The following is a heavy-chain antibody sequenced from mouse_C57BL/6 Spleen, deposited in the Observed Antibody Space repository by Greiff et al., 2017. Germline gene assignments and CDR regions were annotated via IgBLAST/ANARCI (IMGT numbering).Heavy chain of an antibody. D-gene: IGHD3-1*01. J-gene: IGHJ4*01. CDR1: GYTFTSYW. Sequence: VQLQQPGAELVRPGSSVKLSCKASGYTFTSYWMDWVKQRPGQGLEWIGNIYPSDSETHYNQKFKDKATLTVDKSSSTAYMQLSSLTSEDSAVYYCARSRGYWYAMDYWGQGTSVTVSS. CDR3: ARSRGYWYAMDY. V-gene: IGHV1-61*01. CDR2: IYPSDSET.